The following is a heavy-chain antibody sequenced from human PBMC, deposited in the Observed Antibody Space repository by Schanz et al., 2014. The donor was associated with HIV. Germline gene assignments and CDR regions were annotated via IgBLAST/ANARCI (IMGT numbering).Heavy chain of an antibody. Sequence: QVQLVQSGGGVVQPGRSLRLSCEASGFTFSRYGMHWVRQGPGKGLEWVAVISYDGSQQYYADSVKRRFTISRDNSNPLYLQMSSLRPEDTAVYYCVKDRGYCDGSGCYWGDLWGQGTLVSVSS. D-gene: IGHD2-15*01. CDR1: GFTFSRYG. V-gene: IGHV3-30*18. CDR2: ISYDGSQQ. CDR3: VKDRGYCDGSGCYWGDL. J-gene: IGHJ5*02.